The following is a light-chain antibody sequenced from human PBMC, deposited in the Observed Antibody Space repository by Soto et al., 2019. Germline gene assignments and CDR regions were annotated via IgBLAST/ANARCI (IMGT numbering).Light chain of an antibody. CDR3: HSFHNSLTAWV. J-gene: IGLJ7*01. Sequence: QSVLTQPPSVSGAPGQRVTISCTGSSSNVGAGYDVHWYRQLPGTAPKLLIYGNNKRPSWVPDRFSGSRSETSASLAITGLQAEDEADYYCHSFHNSLTAWVFGGGTQLTVL. CDR1: SSNVGAGYD. CDR2: GNN. V-gene: IGLV1-40*01.